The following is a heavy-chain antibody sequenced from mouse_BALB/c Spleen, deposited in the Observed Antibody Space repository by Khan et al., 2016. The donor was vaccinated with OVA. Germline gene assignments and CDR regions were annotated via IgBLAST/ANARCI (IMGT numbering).Heavy chain of an antibody. CDR3: TRVVDY. CDR1: GFTFSSYA. CDR2: INSGGST. J-gene: IGHJ4*01. Sequence: EVKLLESGGGLVKPGGSLKLSCAASGFTFSSYAVSWIRQTPEKRLEWVASINSGGSTYYPDSVKDRFTISRDDARNILYLQMSSLRSEDTAMYYCTRVVDYWGQGTSVTVAS. V-gene: IGHV5-6-5*01.